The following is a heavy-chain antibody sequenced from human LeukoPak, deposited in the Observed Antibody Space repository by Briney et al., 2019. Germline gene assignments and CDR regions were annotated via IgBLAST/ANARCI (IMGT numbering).Heavy chain of an antibody. CDR1: GFTFSTSGLTFSNYA. V-gene: IGHV3-23*01. J-gene: IGHJ3*02. CDR2: IGDTGLST. Sequence: GGSLRLPCAASGFTFSTSGLTFSNYAMSWVRQAPGKGLEWVSGIGDTGLSTYYADSVKGRFTISRDNSKNTVYLQMNRLRAGDTAIYYCAKPRTGYYDAFDTWGPGTMVTVSS. CDR3: AKPRTGYYDAFDT. D-gene: IGHD6-25*01.